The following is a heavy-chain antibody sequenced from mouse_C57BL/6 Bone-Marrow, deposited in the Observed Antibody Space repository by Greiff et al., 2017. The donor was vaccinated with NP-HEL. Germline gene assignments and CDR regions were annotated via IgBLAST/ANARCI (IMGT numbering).Heavy chain of an antibody. CDR2: IDPSDSYT. V-gene: IGHV1-59*01. J-gene: IGHJ4*01. Sequence: VQLQQPGAELVRPGTSVKLSCKASGYTFTSYWMHWVKQRPGQGLEWIGVIDPSDSYTNYNQKFKGKATLTVDTSASTAYMQLSSRTSEDSAVYYCARGYAMDYWGQGTSVTVSS. CDR3: ARGYAMDY. CDR1: GYTFTSYW.